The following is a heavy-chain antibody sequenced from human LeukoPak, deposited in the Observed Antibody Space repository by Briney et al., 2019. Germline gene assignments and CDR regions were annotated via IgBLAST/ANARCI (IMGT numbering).Heavy chain of an antibody. CDR3: AKDSRTGTKNYYGMDV. V-gene: IGHV3-23*01. CDR1: GFTFSSYA. Sequence: QPGGSLRLSCAASGFTFSSYAMSWVRQAPGKGLEWVSAISGSGGSTYYADSVKGRFTISRDNSKNTLYLQMNSLRAEDTAVYYCAKDSRTGTKNYYGMDVWGQGTTVTVSS. CDR2: ISGSGGST. D-gene: IGHD1-1*01. J-gene: IGHJ6*02.